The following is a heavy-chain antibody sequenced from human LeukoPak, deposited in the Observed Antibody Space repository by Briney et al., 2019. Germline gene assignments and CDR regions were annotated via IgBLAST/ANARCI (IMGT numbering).Heavy chain of an antibody. Sequence: GASVKVSCEASGYTFTSYYMHWVRQAPGQGLEWMGIINPSGGSTSYAQKFQGRVTITADESTSTAYMELSSLRSEDTAVYYCARVGGTRRHYYYMDVWGKGTTVTISS. CDR1: GYTFTSYY. J-gene: IGHJ6*03. CDR3: ARVGGTRRHYYYMDV. D-gene: IGHD3-16*01. V-gene: IGHV1-46*01. CDR2: INPSGGST.